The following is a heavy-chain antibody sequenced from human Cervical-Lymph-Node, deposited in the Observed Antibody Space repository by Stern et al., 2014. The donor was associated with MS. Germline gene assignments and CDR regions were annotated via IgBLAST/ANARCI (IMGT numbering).Heavy chain of an antibody. Sequence: MQLVESGGGLVKPGGSLRLSCAASGFTFSDYYMSWIRQAPGKGLEWVSYISSSGSTIYYADSVKGRFHISRDNAKNSLYLQMNILRAEDTAVYYCARPKAVVPAALFGYYGMDVWGQGTTVTVSS. CDR1: GFTFSDYY. CDR3: ARPKAVVPAALFGYYGMDV. V-gene: IGHV3-11*01. J-gene: IGHJ6*02. CDR2: ISSSGSTI. D-gene: IGHD2-2*01.